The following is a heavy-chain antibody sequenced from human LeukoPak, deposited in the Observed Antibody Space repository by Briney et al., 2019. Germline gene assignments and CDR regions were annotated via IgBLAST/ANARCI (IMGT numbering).Heavy chain of an antibody. V-gene: IGHV1-69*13. J-gene: IGHJ4*02. Sequence: ASVKVSCKASGYTFSSYAISWVRQAPGQGLEWMGGIIPIFDTGNYAQKFQGRLTITADESTSTAYMELSSLRSEDTAVYYCARGRITIFGVVIREFDYWGQGTLVTVSS. CDR1: GYTFSSYA. CDR3: ARGRITIFGVVIREFDY. CDR2: IIPIFDTG. D-gene: IGHD3-3*01.